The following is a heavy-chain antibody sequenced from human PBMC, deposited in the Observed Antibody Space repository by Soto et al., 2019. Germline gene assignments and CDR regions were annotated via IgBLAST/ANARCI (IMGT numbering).Heavy chain of an antibody. CDR2: IYYSGST. J-gene: IGHJ5*02. CDR1: GGSISSGDYY. V-gene: IGHV4-30-4*01. CDR3: ARVVACSGGSCFFSWFDP. Sequence: NPSETLSLTCTVSGGSISSGDYYWSWIRQPPGRGLEWIGYIYYSGSTYYNPSLKSRVTISVDTSKNQFSLKLSSVTAADTAVYYCARVVACSGGSCFFSWFDPWGQGTLVTVSS. D-gene: IGHD2-15*01.